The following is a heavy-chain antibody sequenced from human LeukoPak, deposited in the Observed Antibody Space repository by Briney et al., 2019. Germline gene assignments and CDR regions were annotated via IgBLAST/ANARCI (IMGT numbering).Heavy chain of an antibody. V-gene: IGHV4-4*07. Sequence: SETLSLTCTVSGGSISSYYWSWIRQPAGKGLEWIGRIYTSGSTNCNPSLKSRVTMSVDTSKNQFSLKLSSVTAADTAVYYCARGHDSSGSEDYWGQGTLVTVSS. D-gene: IGHD3-22*01. CDR2: IYTSGST. CDR3: ARGHDSSGSEDY. J-gene: IGHJ4*02. CDR1: GGSISSYY.